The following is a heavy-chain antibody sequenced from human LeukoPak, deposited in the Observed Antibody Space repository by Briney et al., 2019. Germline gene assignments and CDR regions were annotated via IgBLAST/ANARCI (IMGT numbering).Heavy chain of an antibody. CDR3: AKDYSFSNFN. J-gene: IGHJ4*02. CDR2: INERGSET. V-gene: IGHV3-7*01. D-gene: IGHD2-15*01. Sequence: PGGSLRLSCAASGFMFPNHWMTWVRQAPGKGLEWVGNINERGSETYYADYVKGRFTISRDNTKKSLFLQLNSLSVEDTAMYYCAKDYSFSNFNWGQGTLVTVSS. CDR1: GFMFPNHW.